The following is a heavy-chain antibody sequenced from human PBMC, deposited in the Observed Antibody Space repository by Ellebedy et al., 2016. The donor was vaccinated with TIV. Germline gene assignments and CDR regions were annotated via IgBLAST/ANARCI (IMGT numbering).Heavy chain of an antibody. J-gene: IGHJ5*01. CDR3: TRNYCTGGSCFDS. V-gene: IGHV5-51*01. D-gene: IGHD2-15*01. CDR1: GYTFINNW. CDR2: INPGDFHT. Sequence: GESLKISXRASGYTFINNWIAWMRQMPGKGLEWMGLINPGDFHTIYSPSFQGQVTISVDKSINSAFLQWSSLRASDTAFYYCTRNYCTGGSCFDSWGQGTPVIVSS.